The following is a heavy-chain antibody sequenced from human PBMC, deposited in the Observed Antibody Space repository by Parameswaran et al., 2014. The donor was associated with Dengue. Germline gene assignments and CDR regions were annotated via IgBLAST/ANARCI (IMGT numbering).Heavy chain of an antibody. J-gene: IGHJ6*02. CDR3: ARGGIVDTAMVWYYYGMDV. Sequence: KWIRQPPGKGLEWVSSISSSSSYIYYADSVKGRFTISRDNAKNSLYLQMNSLRAEDTAVYYCARGGIVDTAMVWYYYGMDVWGQGTTVTVSS. CDR2: ISSSSSYI. D-gene: IGHD5-18*01. V-gene: IGHV3-21*01.